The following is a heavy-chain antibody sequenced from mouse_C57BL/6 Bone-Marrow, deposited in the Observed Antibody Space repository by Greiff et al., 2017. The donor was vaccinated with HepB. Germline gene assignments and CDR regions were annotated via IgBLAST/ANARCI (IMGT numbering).Heavy chain of an antibody. V-gene: IGHV5-4*03. CDR2: ISDGGSYT. CDR1: GFTFSSYA. Sequence: EVKLVESGGGLVKPGGSLKLSCAASGFTFSSYAMSWVRQTPEKRLEWVATISDGGSYTYYPDNVKGRFTISRDNAKNNLYLQMSHLKSEDTAMYYCARREAYYGSSYGDYWGQGTTLTVSS. D-gene: IGHD1-1*01. CDR3: ARREAYYGSSYGDY. J-gene: IGHJ2*01.